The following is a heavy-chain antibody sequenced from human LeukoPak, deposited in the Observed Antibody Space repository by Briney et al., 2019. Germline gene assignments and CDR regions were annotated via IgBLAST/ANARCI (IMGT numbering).Heavy chain of an antibody. CDR2: ISSSSSYI. Sequence: PGGSLRLSCAASGFTFSSYSMNWVRQAPGKGLEWVSSISSSSSYIYYADSVKGRFTISRDNAKNSLYLQMNSLRAEDTAVYYCAREGGGIAVAGFDSWGQGTLVTVSS. V-gene: IGHV3-21*01. J-gene: IGHJ5*01. CDR3: AREGGGIAVAGFDS. D-gene: IGHD6-19*01. CDR1: GFTFSSYS.